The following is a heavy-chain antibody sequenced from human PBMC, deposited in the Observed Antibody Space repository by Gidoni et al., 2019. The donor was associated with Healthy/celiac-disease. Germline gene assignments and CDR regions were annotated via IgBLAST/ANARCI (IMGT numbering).Heavy chain of an antibody. D-gene: IGHD2-2*01. Sequence: QLQLQESGPGLVKPSETLSLTCTVSGCSISSSSYYWGWIRQPPGKGLEWIGSIYYSWSTYYNPSLKSRVTISVDTSKNQFSLKLSSVTAADTAVYYCARQGSSTSCYRCWGMDVWGQGTTVTVSS. CDR3: ARQGSSTSCYRCWGMDV. CDR2: IYYSWST. CDR1: GCSISSSSYY. V-gene: IGHV4-39*01. J-gene: IGHJ6*02.